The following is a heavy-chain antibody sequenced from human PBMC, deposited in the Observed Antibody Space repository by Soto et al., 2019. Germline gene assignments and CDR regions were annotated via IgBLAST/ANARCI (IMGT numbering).Heavy chain of an antibody. V-gene: IGHV1-46*03. D-gene: IGHD3-10*01. CDR3: SSLGPWFGEPCTGEYVDF. Sequence: QVQLVQSGAEVRKPGASVKVSCKASGYSVTSYYIHWVRQAPGQGLEWMGIVKPSGDATTYAGKFKGRGTMTRDTSTNTIDMGLNSRTSEDTGIYCCSSLGPWFGEPCTGEYVDFWGQGTLVTVSS. J-gene: IGHJ4*02. CDR2: VKPSGDAT. CDR1: GYSVTSYY.